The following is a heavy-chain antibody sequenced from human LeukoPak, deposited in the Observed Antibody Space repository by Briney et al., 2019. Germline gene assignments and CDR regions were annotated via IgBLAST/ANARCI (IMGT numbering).Heavy chain of an antibody. J-gene: IGHJ4*02. D-gene: IGHD6-19*01. V-gene: IGHV1-69*04. CDR1: GGTFSSYT. Sequence: ASVKVSCKASGGTFSSYTISWVRQAPGQGLEWMGRIIPILGIANYAQKFQGRVTITADKSTSTAYMELSSLRSEDTAVYYCGRDASIAVAGTPFRYFDYWGQGTLVTVSS. CDR3: GRDASIAVAGTPFRYFDY. CDR2: IIPILGIA.